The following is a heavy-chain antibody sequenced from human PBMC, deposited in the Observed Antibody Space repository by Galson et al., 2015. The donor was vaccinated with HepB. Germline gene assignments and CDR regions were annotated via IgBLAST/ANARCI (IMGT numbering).Heavy chain of an antibody. CDR1: GDSVSSNSAA. D-gene: IGHD3-16*02. V-gene: IGHV6-1*01. CDR3: ARDVSGLRLGELSLDS. CDR2: TYYRSKWYN. J-gene: IGHJ5*01. Sequence: CAISGDSVSSNSAAWNWIRQSPSRGLERLGRTYYRSKWYNDYAVSVKSRITIKPDTSKNQFSLQLNSVTPEDTALYYCARDVSGLRLGELSLDSWGQGTLVTVSS.